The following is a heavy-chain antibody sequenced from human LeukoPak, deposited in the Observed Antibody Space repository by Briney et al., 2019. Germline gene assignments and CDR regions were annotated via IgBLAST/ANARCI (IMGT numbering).Heavy chain of an antibody. Sequence: PSQTLSLTCTVSGGSISSGGYYWSWIRQHPGTGLEWIGYIYYGGSTYYNPPLKSRVTISVDTSKNQFSLKLSSVTAADTAVYYCARRYSSSASFDYWGQGTLVTVSS. V-gene: IGHV4-31*03. CDR1: GGSISSGGYY. D-gene: IGHD6-6*01. CDR2: IYYGGST. CDR3: ARRYSSSASFDY. J-gene: IGHJ4*02.